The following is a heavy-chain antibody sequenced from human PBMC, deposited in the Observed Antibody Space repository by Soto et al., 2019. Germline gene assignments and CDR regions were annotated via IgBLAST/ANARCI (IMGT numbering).Heavy chain of an antibody. Sequence: PSETLSLTCTVSGGSISSSYWSWIRQPAGKGLEWIGRIYGSGSTTYNPSLRSRVAMSVDTSKSQFSLKLSSVTAADTALYYCAREISGSYSASGPYYFDSWGQGTLVTAPQ. CDR2: IYGSGST. CDR3: AREISGSYSASGPYYFDS. D-gene: IGHD3-10*01. J-gene: IGHJ4*02. V-gene: IGHV4-4*07. CDR1: GGSISSSY.